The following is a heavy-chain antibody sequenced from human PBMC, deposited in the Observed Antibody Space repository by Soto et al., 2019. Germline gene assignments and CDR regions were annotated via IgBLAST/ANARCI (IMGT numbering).Heavy chain of an antibody. D-gene: IGHD2-15*01. CDR3: TTDSPGYCSGGSCYDIDY. V-gene: IGHV3-15*07. CDR2: IKSKTDGGTK. CDR1: GFTFKNAW. J-gene: IGHJ4*02. Sequence: GSLRLSCAASGFTFKNAWMNWVRQAPGKGLEWVGRIKSKTDGGTKDYAAPVKGRFTISRDDSKNTLYLQMNSLKTEDTAVYYCTTDSPGYCSGGSCYDIDYWGQGTLVTVSS.